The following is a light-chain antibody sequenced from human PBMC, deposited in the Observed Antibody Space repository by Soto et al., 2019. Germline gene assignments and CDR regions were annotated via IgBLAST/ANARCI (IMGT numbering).Light chain of an antibody. Sequence: QSVLTQPASVSGSPGQSLTISCTGTNSDVGAYNYVSWYQQHPGKPPKLVIYQVTNRPSGVSDRFSGSKSGSTASLTISGLQAEDEADYYCISYTSGGTVVFGGGTQLTVL. CDR1: NSDVGAYNY. CDR2: QVT. J-gene: IGLJ2*01. CDR3: ISYTSGGTVV. V-gene: IGLV2-14*01.